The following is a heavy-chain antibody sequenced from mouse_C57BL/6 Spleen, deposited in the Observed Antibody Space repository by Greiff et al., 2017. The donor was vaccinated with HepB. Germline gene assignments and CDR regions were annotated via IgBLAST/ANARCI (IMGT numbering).Heavy chain of an antibody. D-gene: IGHD1-1*01. V-gene: IGHV5-4*03. Sequence: EVNVVESGGGLVKPGGSLKLSCAASGFTFSSYAMSWVRQTPEKRLEWVATISDGGSYTYYPDNVKGRFTISRDNAKNNLYLQMSHLKSEDTAMYYCARSSSYWFAYWGQGTLVTVSA. CDR3: ARSSSYWFAY. J-gene: IGHJ3*01. CDR2: ISDGGSYT. CDR1: GFTFSSYA.